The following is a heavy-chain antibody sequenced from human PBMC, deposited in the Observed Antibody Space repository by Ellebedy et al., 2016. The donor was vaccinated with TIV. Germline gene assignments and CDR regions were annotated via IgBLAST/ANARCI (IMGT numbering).Heavy chain of an antibody. CDR1: GYTFTSYA. V-gene: IGHV1-3*01. CDR2: IAAGGDNT. J-gene: IGHJ6*03. Sequence: ASVKVSCKASGYTFTSYAMHWVRQAPGQRLEWMGWIAAGGDNTKYSQKFQGRVTITRDTSASTVYVELSSLTSEDTAVYYCARDVGDCSGSRCYPSYMDVWGKGTTVTVSS. CDR3: ARDVGDCSGSRCYPSYMDV. D-gene: IGHD2-15*01.